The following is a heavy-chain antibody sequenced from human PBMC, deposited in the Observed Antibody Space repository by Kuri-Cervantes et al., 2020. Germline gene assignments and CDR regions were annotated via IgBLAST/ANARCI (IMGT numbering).Heavy chain of an antibody. J-gene: IGHJ6*03. V-gene: IGHV3-23*01. CDR3: ALSSSSWGLNYYYYMDV. CDR2: ISGSGGST. D-gene: IGHD6-13*01. Sequence: GESLKISCAASGFTFSSYAMGWVRQAPGKGLEWVSAISGSGGSTYYADSVKGRFTISRDNSKNTLYLQMNSLRAEDTAVYYCALSSSSWGLNYYYYMDVWGKGTTVTVSS. CDR1: GFTFSSYA.